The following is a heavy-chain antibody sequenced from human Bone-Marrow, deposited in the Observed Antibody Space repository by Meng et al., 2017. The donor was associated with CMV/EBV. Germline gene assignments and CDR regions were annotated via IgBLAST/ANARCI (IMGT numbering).Heavy chain of an antibody. Sequence: GESLKISCAASGFTFSSYWMSWVRQAPGKGLEWVSVIYSGGSTYYADSVKGRFTISRDNSKNTLYLQMNSLRAEDTAVYYCARDVSHYYYGMDVWGQGTTVTVSS. V-gene: IGHV3-66*02. CDR2: IYSGGST. J-gene: IGHJ6*02. CDR3: ARDVSHYYYGMDV. D-gene: IGHD3-10*02. CDR1: GFTFSSYW.